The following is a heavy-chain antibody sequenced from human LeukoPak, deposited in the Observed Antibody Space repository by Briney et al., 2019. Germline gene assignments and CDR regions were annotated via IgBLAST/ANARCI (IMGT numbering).Heavy chain of an antibody. J-gene: IGHJ4*02. CDR2: IYPGDSDT. D-gene: IGHD1-20*01. V-gene: IGHV5-51*01. CDR3: ARLSYNNWYGPFDS. CDR1: GYRFTNYW. Sequence: GESLKISCKGSGYRFTNYWIGWVRQMPGKGLEWMAIIYPGDSDTRYSPCFQGQVTISADKSISTAFLQWSSLKASDTAIYYCARLSYNNWYGPFDSWGQGTLVTVSS.